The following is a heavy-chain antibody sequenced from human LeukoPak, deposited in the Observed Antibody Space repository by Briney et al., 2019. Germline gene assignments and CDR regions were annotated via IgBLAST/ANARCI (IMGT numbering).Heavy chain of an antibody. CDR3: AKRPSDYGDYVSYFDH. Sequence: PGGSLRLSCGASGFSFISYGMHWVRQAPGKGLEWVGVISDAGRSKHYAGSVKGRFTISRDNSKDTLYLQMNSLRAEDTAVYYCAKRPSDYGDYVSYFDHWGQGTLVTVSS. D-gene: IGHD4-17*01. CDR2: ISDAGRSK. V-gene: IGHV3-30*18. CDR1: GFSFISYG. J-gene: IGHJ4*02.